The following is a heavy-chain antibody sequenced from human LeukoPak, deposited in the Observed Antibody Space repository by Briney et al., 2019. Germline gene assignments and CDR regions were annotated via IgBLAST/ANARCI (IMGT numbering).Heavy chain of an antibody. J-gene: IGHJ3*02. Sequence: SETLSLTCAVYGGSFSGYYWSWIRQPPGKGLEWIGSVFYSGSTYYNPSLKSRVTISVDMSKNQFSLKVNSVTVADTAVFYCASFSESDAFDIWGQGTMVTVSS. D-gene: IGHD2/OR15-2a*01. CDR2: VFYSGST. V-gene: IGHV4-34*12. CDR3: ASFSESDAFDI. CDR1: GGSFSGYY.